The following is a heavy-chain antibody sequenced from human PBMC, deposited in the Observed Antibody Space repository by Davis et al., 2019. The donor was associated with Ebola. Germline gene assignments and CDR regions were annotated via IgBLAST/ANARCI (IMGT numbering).Heavy chain of an antibody. V-gene: IGHV1-18*01. Sequence: AASVKVSCKASGYTFTSYGISWVRQAPGQGLEWMGWISAYNGNTNYAQKLQGRVTMTTDTSTSIVYMELRSLRSDDTAVYYCARQDSHWGSYRYTGDNWFDPWGQGTLVTVSS. CDR1: GYTFTSYG. CDR2: ISAYNGNT. J-gene: IGHJ5*02. CDR3: ARQDSHWGSYRYTGDNWFDP. D-gene: IGHD3-16*02.